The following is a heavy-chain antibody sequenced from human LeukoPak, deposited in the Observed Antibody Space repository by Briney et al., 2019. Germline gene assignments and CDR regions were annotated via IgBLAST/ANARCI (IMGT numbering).Heavy chain of an antibody. J-gene: IGHJ4*02. CDR3: ARSLGAQDY. V-gene: IGHV4-39*01. CDR2: IYYSGST. CDR1: GGSISSSSYY. Sequence: SETLSLTCTVSGGSISSSSYYWGWIRQPPGKGLEWIGSIYYSGSTYYNPSLKSRVTISVDTSKNQFSLKLSSVTAADTAVYYCARSLGAQDYWGQGTLVTVSS. D-gene: IGHD1-26*01.